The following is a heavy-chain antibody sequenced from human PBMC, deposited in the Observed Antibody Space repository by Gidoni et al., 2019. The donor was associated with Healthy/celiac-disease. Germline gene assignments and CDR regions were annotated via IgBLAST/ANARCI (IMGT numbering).Heavy chain of an antibody. CDR3: TRDLCSGGSCYYGGFDY. CDR1: GFPFGDYA. D-gene: IGHD2-15*01. CDR2: IRSKAYGGTT. J-gene: IGHJ4*02. Sequence: EVQLVESGGGLVKPGRSLRLSCTASGFPFGDYAMSWFRQAPGKGLEWVGFIRSKAYGGTTEYAASVKGRFTISRDDSKSIAYLQMNSLKTEDTAVYYCTRDLCSGGSCYYGGFDYWGQGTLVTVSS. V-gene: IGHV3-49*05.